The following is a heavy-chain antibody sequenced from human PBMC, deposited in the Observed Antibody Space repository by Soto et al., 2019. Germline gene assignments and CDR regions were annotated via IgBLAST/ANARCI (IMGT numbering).Heavy chain of an antibody. CDR3: ASSSKYGFFDP. J-gene: IGHJ5*02. CDR1: GGSISSGGYY. Sequence: QVQLQESGPGLVKPSQTLSLTCTVSGGSISSGGYYWSWIRQHPGKGLEWIGYIYYSGSTYYNPSLKHRVTISVETSKNPVSLKVSSVTGAETAVYYRASSSKYGFFDPWGQGTLVTVSS. CDR2: IYYSGST. V-gene: IGHV4-31*03. D-gene: IGHD4-17*01.